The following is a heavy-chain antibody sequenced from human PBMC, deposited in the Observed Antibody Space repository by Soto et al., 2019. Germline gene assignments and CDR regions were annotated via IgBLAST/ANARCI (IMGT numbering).Heavy chain of an antibody. CDR2: INPSGGST. V-gene: IGHV1-46*02. CDR1: GGMFYSSA. Sequence: GASVKVSCKASGGMFYSSAINWVRQAPGQGLEWMGIINPSGGSTSYAQKFQGRVTMTRDTSTSTVYMELSSLRPEDTAVYYCARDHSSGWYTRDYWGQGTLVTVSS. CDR3: ARDHSSGWYTRDY. D-gene: IGHD6-19*01. J-gene: IGHJ4*02.